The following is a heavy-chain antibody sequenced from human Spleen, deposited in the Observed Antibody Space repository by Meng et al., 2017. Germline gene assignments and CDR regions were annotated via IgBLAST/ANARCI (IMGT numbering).Heavy chain of an antibody. CDR3: ARDSNIGYSSGWYVD. D-gene: IGHD6-19*01. Sequence: ASVKVSCKASGYTFTNDYIHWVRQAPGQGLEWMGIINPSGGSTSYAQKFQGRVTMTRDTSTSTVYMELSSLRSEDTAVYYCARDSNIGYSSGWYVDWGQGTLVTVSS. V-gene: IGHV1-46*01. CDR1: GYTFTNDY. CDR2: INPSGGST. J-gene: IGHJ4*02.